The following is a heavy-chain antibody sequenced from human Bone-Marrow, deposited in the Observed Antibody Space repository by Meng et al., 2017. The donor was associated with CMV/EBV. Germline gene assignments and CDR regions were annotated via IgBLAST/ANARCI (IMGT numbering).Heavy chain of an antibody. CDR3: ARVCSGGSCYTD. V-gene: IGHV3-48*04. Sequence: GGSLRLSCAASGFTFSSYSMNWVRQAPGKGLEWVSYISSSSSTIYYADSVKGRFTISRDNAKNSLYLQMNSLRAEDTAVYYCARVCSGGSCYTDWGPGKLVNVSS. D-gene: IGHD2-15*01. J-gene: IGHJ4*01. CDR1: GFTFSSYS. CDR2: ISSSSSTI.